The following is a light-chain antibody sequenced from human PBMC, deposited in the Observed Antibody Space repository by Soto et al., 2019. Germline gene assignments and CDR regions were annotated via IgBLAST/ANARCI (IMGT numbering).Light chain of an antibody. CDR3: QQTYSLPPIT. J-gene: IGKJ5*01. Sequence: DIQLTQSPSSLSASVGDRVTITCRASQSISTYLNWYQQKPGKAPNLLIFAASNLQSGVPSRFSGSGSGTDFSLTISSLEVEDFGTYYCQQTYSLPPITFGQGTRLEIK. CDR1: QSISTY. V-gene: IGKV1-39*01. CDR2: AAS.